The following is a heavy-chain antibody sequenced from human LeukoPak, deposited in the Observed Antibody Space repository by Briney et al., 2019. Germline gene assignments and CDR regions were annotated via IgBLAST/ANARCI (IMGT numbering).Heavy chain of an antibody. D-gene: IGHD5-12*01. CDR2: ISSSSSYI. J-gene: IGHJ4*02. CDR1: GLTFSSYS. V-gene: IGHV3-21*01. Sequence: GGSLRLSCAASGLTFSSYSMNWVRQAPGKGLEWVSSISSSSSYIYYADSVKGRFTISRDNAKNSLYLQMNSLRAEDTAVYYCAREMATDEDYWGQGTLVTVSS. CDR3: AREMATDEDY.